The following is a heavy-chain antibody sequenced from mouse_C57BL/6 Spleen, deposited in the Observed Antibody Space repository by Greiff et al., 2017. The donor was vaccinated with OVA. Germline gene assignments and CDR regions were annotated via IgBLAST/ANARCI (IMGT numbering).Heavy chain of an antibody. Sequence: VHLVESGAELARPGASVKMSCKASGYTFTSYTMHWVKQRPGQGLEWIGYINPSSGYTKYNQKFKDKATLTADKSSSTAYMQLSSLTSEDSAVYYCARDNPYAMDYWGQGTSVTVSS. V-gene: IGHV1-4*01. J-gene: IGHJ4*01. CDR2: INPSSGYT. D-gene: IGHD1-3*01. CDR1: GYTFTSYT. CDR3: ARDNPYAMDY.